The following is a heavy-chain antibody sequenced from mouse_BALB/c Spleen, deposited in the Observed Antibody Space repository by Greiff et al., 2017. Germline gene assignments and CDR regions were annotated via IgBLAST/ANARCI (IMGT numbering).Heavy chain of an antibody. D-gene: IGHD2-1*01. CDR2: IWTGGGT. CDR3: VRDNGNYEGYAMDY. Sequence: QVQLQQSGPGLVAPSQSLSITCTVSGFSLTSYDISWIRQPPGKGLEWLGVIWTGGGTNYNSAFMSRLSISKDNSKSQVFLKMNSLQTDDTAIYYCVRDNGNYEGYAMDYWGQGTSVTVSS. V-gene: IGHV2-9-2*01. J-gene: IGHJ4*01. CDR1: GFSLTSYD.